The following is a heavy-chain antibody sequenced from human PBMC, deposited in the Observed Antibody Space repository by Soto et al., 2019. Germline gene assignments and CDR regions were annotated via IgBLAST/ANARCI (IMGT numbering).Heavy chain of an antibody. CDR1: GYTFTSYY. Sequence: GASVKVSCKASGYTFTSYYMHWVRQAPGQGLEWMGIINPSGGSTSYAQKFQGRVTMTRDTSTSTVYMELSSLRSEDTAGYYCAIDRSIAVASTSFAYAFDILSLRAIVTVSS. J-gene: IGHJ3*02. D-gene: IGHD6-19*01. CDR2: INPSGGST. V-gene: IGHV1-46*03. CDR3: AIDRSIAVASTSFAYAFDI.